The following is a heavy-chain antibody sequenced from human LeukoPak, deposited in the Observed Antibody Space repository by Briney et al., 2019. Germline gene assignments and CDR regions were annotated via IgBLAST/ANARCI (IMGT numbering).Heavy chain of an antibody. CDR2: TSPNGRDT. Sequence: GGSLRLSCAASGFTFGTSWMSWFRRAPGTGLQWVAHTSPNGRDTYYVDSVKGRFTISRDNARNSLHLQMNSLRAEDTAVYYCAREAYYGSGRRFDLWGQGTLVTVSS. D-gene: IGHD3-10*01. V-gene: IGHV3-7*01. J-gene: IGHJ4*02. CDR1: GFTFGTSW. CDR3: AREAYYGSGRRFDL.